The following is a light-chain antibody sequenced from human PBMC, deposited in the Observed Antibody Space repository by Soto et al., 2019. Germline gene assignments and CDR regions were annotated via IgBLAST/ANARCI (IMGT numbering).Light chain of an antibody. CDR2: DAS. J-gene: IGKJ1*01. Sequence: EIVLTQSPATLSLSPGERATLSCRASQSVSSYLAWYQQKPGQAPRLLIYDASNRASGIPARFSGSGSGTDFTLTISSLEPEDSAVYSCQQRSNWRTFGQGTKVEIK. CDR3: QQRSNWRT. CDR1: QSVSSY. V-gene: IGKV3-11*01.